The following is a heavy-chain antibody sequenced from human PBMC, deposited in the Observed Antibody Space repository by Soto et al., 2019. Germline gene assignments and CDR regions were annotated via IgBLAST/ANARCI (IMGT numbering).Heavy chain of an antibody. CDR3: ARDRGVSPPKYYYYGMDV. J-gene: IGHJ6*02. CDR2: IYSGGST. Sequence: EVQLVETGGGLIQPGGSLRLSCAASGFTVSSNYMSWVRQAPGKGLEWVSVIYSGGSTYYADSVKGRFTISIDNFKNTMYLQMNSLRATVTAVYYCARDRGVSPPKYYYYGMDVWCQGTTVTVSS. D-gene: IGHD3-10*01. V-gene: IGHV3-53*02. CDR1: GFTVSSNY.